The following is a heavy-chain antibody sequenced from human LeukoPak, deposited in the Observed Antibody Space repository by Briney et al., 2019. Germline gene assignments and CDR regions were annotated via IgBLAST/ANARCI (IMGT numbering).Heavy chain of an antibody. CDR2: IYPGDSDT. J-gene: IGHJ4*02. CDR3: ARLFRGSGRFGELSPIYFDY. V-gene: IGHV5-51*01. D-gene: IGHD3-10*01. Sequence: GESLKISCRGSGYTFPTYWIGWVRQMPGKGLEWMGIIYPGDSDTRYSPSFQGQVTISADKSISTAYLQWSSLKASDTAIYYCARLFRGSGRFGELSPIYFDYWGQGTLVTVSS. CDR1: GYTFPTYW.